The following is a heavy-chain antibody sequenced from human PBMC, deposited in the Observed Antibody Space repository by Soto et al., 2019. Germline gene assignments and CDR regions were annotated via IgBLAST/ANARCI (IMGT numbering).Heavy chain of an antibody. Sequence: ASVKVSCKASGGTFSSYTISWVRQAPGQGLEWMGRIIPILGIANYAQKFQGRVTITADKSTSTAYMELSSLRSEDTAVYYCARDLAYCSGGSCSLPYFDYWGQGTLVTVSS. CDR2: IIPILGIA. J-gene: IGHJ4*02. D-gene: IGHD2-15*01. CDR1: GGTFSSYT. CDR3: ARDLAYCSGGSCSLPYFDY. V-gene: IGHV1-69*04.